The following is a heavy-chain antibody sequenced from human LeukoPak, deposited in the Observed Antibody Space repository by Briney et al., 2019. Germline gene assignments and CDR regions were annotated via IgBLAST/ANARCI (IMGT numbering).Heavy chain of an antibody. CDR1: GGSISSINW. CDR3: ASPDPWGGDY. CDR2: ISHSGST. Sequence: SETLSLTCAVPGGSISSINWWSWVRQPPGKGLEWIGEISHSGSTNYNPSLKSRVTISVDKSKNQFSLKLSSVTAADTAVYYCASPDPWGGDYWGQGTLVTVSS. D-gene: IGHD3-10*01. V-gene: IGHV4-4*02. J-gene: IGHJ4*02.